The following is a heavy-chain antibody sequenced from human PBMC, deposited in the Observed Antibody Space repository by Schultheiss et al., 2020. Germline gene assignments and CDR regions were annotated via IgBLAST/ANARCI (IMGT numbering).Heavy chain of an antibody. CDR2: IIPIFGTA. J-gene: IGHJ4*02. Sequence: SVKVSCKASGGTFSSYAISWVRQAPGQGLEWMGGIIPIFGTANYAQKFQGRVTITADESTSTAYMELSSLRSEDTAVYYCAREFDCTNGVCQDYWGQGTLVTVSS. V-gene: IGHV1-69*13. CDR1: GGTFSSYA. CDR3: AREFDCTNGVCQDY. D-gene: IGHD2-8*01.